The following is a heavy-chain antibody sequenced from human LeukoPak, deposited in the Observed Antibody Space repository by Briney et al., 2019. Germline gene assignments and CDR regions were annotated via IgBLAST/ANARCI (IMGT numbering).Heavy chain of an antibody. CDR3: ARIMAGLFDY. V-gene: IGHV4-39*01. Sequence: PSETLSLTCTVSGGSISSYYWSWIRQPPGKGLEWIGSIYYSGSTYYNPSLKSRVTISVDTSKNQLSLKLSSVTAADTAVYYCARIMAGLFDYWGQGTLVTVSS. J-gene: IGHJ4*02. CDR1: GGSISSYY. D-gene: IGHD6-19*01. CDR2: IYYSGST.